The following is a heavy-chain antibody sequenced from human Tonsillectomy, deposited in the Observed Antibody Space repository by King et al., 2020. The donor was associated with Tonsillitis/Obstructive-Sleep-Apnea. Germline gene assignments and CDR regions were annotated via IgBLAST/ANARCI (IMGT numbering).Heavy chain of an antibody. CDR3: ARDQALGYCSSTSCSQIDY. Sequence: VQLVESGGGVVQPGRSLRLSCAASGFTFSDYSMYWVRQAPGKGPEWVAVICYDGSNKYSADSVKGRFTISRDNSKNTLYLQMNNLRADDTAVYYCARDQALGYCSSTSCSQIDYWGQGTLVTVSS. CDR2: ICYDGSNK. V-gene: IGHV3-33*01. J-gene: IGHJ4*02. CDR1: GFTFSDYS. D-gene: IGHD2-2*01.